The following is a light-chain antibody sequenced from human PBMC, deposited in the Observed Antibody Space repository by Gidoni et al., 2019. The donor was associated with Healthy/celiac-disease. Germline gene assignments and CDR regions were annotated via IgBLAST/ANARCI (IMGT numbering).Light chain of an antibody. V-gene: IGLV3-19*01. CDR3: NSRDSSGNHQV. J-gene: IGLJ1*01. CDR2: GKN. Sequence: SSELTQDPAVAVAVGQTVRSTCQGDSLRSYYASWYQQKPGQAPVLVIYGKNNRPSGIPDRFSGSSSGNTASLTITGAQAEDEADYYCNSRDSSGNHQVFGTGTKVTVL. CDR1: SLRSYY.